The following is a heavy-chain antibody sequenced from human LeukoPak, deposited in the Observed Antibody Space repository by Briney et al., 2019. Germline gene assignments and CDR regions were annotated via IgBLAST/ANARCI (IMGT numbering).Heavy chain of an antibody. V-gene: IGHV3-30*04. Sequence: GGSLRLSCAASGFTFSSYAMHWVRQAPGKGLEWVAVISYDGSNKYYADSVKGRFTISRDNSKNTLYLQMNSLRAEDTAVYYCASTLIVVVPAAIYYYYGMDVWGQGTTVTVSS. CDR3: ASTLIVVVPAAIYYYYGMDV. CDR1: GFTFSSYA. CDR2: ISYDGSNK. D-gene: IGHD2-2*01. J-gene: IGHJ6*02.